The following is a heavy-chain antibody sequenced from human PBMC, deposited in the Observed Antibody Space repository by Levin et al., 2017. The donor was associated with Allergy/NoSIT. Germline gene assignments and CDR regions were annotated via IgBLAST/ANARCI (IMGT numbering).Heavy chain of an antibody. D-gene: IGHD6-13*01. CDR1: GGSISSHY. CDR2: FYISGTT. Sequence: SQTLSLTCTVSGGSISSHYWIWIRQPAGKGLEWIGRFYISGTTNFNPSLKSRVSMSVDTSKNQFSLKMSSVTAADTAVYYCARVIGNIAVPGLGWFDPWGQGTLVTVSS. J-gene: IGHJ5*02. CDR3: ARVIGNIAVPGLGWFDP. V-gene: IGHV4-4*07.